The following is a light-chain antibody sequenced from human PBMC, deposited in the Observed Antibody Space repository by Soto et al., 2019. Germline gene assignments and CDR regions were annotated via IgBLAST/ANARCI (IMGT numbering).Light chain of an antibody. CDR3: SSYAGSNNYV. CDR1: SSDIGAYDY. Sequence: QSVLTQPPSASGSPGQSVAISCTGTSSDIGAYDYVSWYQQHPGKAPKLMIFEVTKRPSGAPDRFSGSKSGNTASLTVSGLHTEDEADYYCSSYAGSNNYVFGTGTKLTVL. CDR2: EVT. J-gene: IGLJ1*01. V-gene: IGLV2-8*01.